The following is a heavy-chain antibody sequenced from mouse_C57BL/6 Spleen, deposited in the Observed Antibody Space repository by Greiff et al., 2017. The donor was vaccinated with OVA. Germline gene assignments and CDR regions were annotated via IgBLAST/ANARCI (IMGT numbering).Heavy chain of an antibody. CDR3: AGGPPTGDY. J-gene: IGHJ4*01. CDR1: GYSITSGYY. D-gene: IGHD1-1*01. Sequence: EVKLVESGPGLVKPSQSLSLTCSVTGYSITSGYYWNWIRQFPGNKLEWMGYISYDGSNNYNPSLKNRISITPDTSKNQFFLKLNSVTTEDTATYDCAGGPPTGDYWGQGTSVTVSS. V-gene: IGHV3-6*01. CDR2: ISYDGSN.